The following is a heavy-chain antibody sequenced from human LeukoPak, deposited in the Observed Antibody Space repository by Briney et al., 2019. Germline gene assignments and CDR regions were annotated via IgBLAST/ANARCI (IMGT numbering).Heavy chain of an antibody. CDR1: GTSMSNSY. Sequence: SGTLSLTCTVSGTSMSNSYWSWIRQPAGKGLEWIGHIHYRGGRIYNPSLGGRVTMSLDTPKNQFSLKLNSVTAADTAVYYCTRGQWLDVWDFWGQGTLVTVSS. CDR3: TRGQWLDVWDF. J-gene: IGHJ4*02. D-gene: IGHD6-19*01. V-gene: IGHV4-4*07. CDR2: IHYRGGR.